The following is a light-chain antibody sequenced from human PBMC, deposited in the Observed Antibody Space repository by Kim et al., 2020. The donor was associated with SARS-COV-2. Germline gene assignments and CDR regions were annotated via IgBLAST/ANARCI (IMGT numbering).Light chain of an antibody. J-gene: IGKJ2*01. CDR1: QSVSSN. CDR3: QQYDNWPLT. V-gene: IGKV3-15*01. Sequence: ETVMTQSPATLSVSPGERVPLSCRASQSVSSNLAWYQQKPGQAPRLLIYGASTRATGIPARFSGSGSGTEFTLTISSLQSGDLAVYFCQQYDNWPLTFGQGTKLEIK. CDR2: GAS.